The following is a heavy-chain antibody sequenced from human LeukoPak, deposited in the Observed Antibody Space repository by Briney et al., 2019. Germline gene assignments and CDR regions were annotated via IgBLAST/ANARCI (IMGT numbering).Heavy chain of an antibody. CDR1: GGSISSYY. V-gene: IGHV4-59*01. CDR2: IYYSGST. Sequence: SETLSLTCTVSGGSISSYYWSWIRQPPGKGLEWIGYIYYSGSTNYNPSLKSRVTVSVDTSKNQFSLKLSSVTAADTAVYYCARIPSLGVDWYFDLWGRGTLVTVSS. J-gene: IGHJ2*01. D-gene: IGHD7-27*01. CDR3: ARIPSLGVDWYFDL.